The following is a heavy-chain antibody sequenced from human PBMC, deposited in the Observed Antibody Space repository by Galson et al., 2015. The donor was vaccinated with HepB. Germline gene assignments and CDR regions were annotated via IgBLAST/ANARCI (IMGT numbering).Heavy chain of an antibody. D-gene: IGHD6-13*01. V-gene: IGHV3-23*01. Sequence: SLRLSCAASGFTFRNYAMSWVRQAPGKGLEWVSTISGGGDDTHYADSVQGRFTISRDNSKNTLYLQIGSLRADDTAVYYCAMGRQLGGGYWGQGTLVTVSS. CDR2: ISGGGDDT. CDR1: GFTFRNYA. CDR3: AMGRQLGGGY. J-gene: IGHJ4*02.